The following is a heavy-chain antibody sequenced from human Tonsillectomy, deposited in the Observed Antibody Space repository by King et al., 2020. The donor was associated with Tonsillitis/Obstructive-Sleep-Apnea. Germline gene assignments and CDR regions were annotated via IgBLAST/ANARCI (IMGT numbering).Heavy chain of an antibody. J-gene: IGHJ4*02. V-gene: IGHV3-72*01. D-gene: IGHD1-26*01. CDR1: GFTFSDHY. Sequence: VQLVESGGGLVQPGGSLRVSCAASGFTFSDHYMDWVRQAPGKGLEWVGRSRNKRNSYTTEYAAHVKGRFTISRDDSKNSLYLQMNSLKTEDTAVYYCARSLVGVPVGYFDDWGQGTLVTVSS. CDR2: SRNKRNSYTT. CDR3: ARSLVGVPVGYFDD.